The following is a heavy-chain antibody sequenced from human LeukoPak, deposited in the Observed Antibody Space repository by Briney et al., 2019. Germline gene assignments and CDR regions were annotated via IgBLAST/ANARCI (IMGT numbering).Heavy chain of an antibody. CDR1: GFTFSSYW. D-gene: IGHD6-19*01. J-gene: IGHJ5*02. CDR2: INSDGSST. Sequence: PGGSLRLSCAASGFTFSSYWMHWVRQAPGKGLVWVSRINSDGSSTSYADSVKGRFTISRDNAKNTLYLQMNSLRAEDTAVYYCASHQWLAPFDPWGQGTLVTVSS. CDR3: ASHQWLAPFDP. V-gene: IGHV3-74*01.